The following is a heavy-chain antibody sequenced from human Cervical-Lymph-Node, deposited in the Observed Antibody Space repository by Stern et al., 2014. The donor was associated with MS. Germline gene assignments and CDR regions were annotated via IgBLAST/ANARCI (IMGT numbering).Heavy chain of an antibody. J-gene: IGHJ6*02. CDR2: IVPLFGKP. V-gene: IGHV1-69*01. CDR3: ASPLTATSVPFGYYGMDV. CDR1: GGTFSNYA. Sequence: QVQLVQSGAEVKKPGASVKVSCKASGGTFSNYATSWVRQAPGQGLEWMGGIVPLFGKPNYAQKFHGRVTITADESTSTAYMDLSSLRSEDTAVYYCASPLTATSVPFGYYGMDVWGQGTTVTVS. D-gene: IGHD4-17*01.